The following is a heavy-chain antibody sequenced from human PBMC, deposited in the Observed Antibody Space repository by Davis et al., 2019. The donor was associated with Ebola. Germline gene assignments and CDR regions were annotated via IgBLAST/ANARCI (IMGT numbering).Heavy chain of an antibody. V-gene: IGHV3-9*01. Sequence: GGSLRLSCAASGFTFDDYAMHWVRQAPGKGLEWVSGISWNSGSIGYADSVKGRFTISRDNAKNSLYLQMNSLRAEDTALYYCAKDISPGGPNDAFDIWGQGTMVTVSS. CDR3: AKDISPGGPNDAFDI. CDR2: ISWNSGSI. J-gene: IGHJ3*02. CDR1: GFTFDDYA. D-gene: IGHD4-23*01.